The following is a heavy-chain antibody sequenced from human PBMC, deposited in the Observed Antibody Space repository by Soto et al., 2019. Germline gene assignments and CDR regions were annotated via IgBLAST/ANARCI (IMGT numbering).Heavy chain of an antibody. CDR2: ISYDGSNK. V-gene: IGHV3-30-3*01. CDR3: ARELGGTLSDYYGMDV. Sequence: QVQLVESGGGVVQPGRSLRLSCAASGFTFSSYAMHWVRQAPGKGLEWVAVISYDGSNKYYADSVKGRFTISRDNSKNTLYLQMDSLRAEDTAVYYCARELGGTLSDYYGMDVW. D-gene: IGHD3-16*02. J-gene: IGHJ6*01. CDR1: GFTFSSYA.